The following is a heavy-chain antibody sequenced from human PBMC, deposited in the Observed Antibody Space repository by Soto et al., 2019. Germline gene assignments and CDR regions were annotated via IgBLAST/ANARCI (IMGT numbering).Heavy chain of an antibody. CDR3: AREYCSGGSCYSSYYYYGMDV. CDR1: GGTFSSYA. V-gene: IGHV1-69*13. Sequence: SVKVSCKASGGTFSSYAISWVRQAPGQGLEWMGGIIPIFGTANYAQKFQGRVTITADESTSTAYMELSSLRSEDTAVYYCAREYCSGGSCYSSYYYYGMDVWGQ. J-gene: IGHJ6*02. CDR2: IIPIFGTA. D-gene: IGHD2-15*01.